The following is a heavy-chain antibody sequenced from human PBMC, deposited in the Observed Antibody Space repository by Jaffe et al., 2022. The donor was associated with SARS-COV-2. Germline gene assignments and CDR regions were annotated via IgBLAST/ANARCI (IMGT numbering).Heavy chain of an antibody. CDR2: LNGNSDVI. V-gene: IGHV3-9*01. J-gene: IGHJ4*02. CDR3: AKDRVYFYDSSGPLDF. CDR1: GFTFDDYA. Sequence: EVQLVESGGGLVQPGRSLRLSCAVSGFTFDDYAMHWVRQAPGRGLEWVSGLNGNSDVIGYADSVKGRFTISRDNAKNSLFLQMNSLRLEDTALYYCAKDRVYFYDSSGPLDFWGQGILVTVSS. D-gene: IGHD3-22*01.